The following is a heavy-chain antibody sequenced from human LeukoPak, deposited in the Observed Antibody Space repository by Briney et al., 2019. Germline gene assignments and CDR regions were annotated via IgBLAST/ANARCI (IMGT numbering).Heavy chain of an antibody. J-gene: IGHJ1*01. V-gene: IGHV5-51*01. Sequence: GESLKISCKGSGYSFTSYWIGWVRQMPGKGLEWMGIIYPGDSDTRYSPSFQGQVTISADKSISTAYLQWSSLKASDTAMYYCARHPYCSGGSCQGYFQHWGQGTLVTVSS. D-gene: IGHD2-15*01. CDR2: IYPGDSDT. CDR3: ARHPYCSGGSCQGYFQH. CDR1: GYSFTSYW.